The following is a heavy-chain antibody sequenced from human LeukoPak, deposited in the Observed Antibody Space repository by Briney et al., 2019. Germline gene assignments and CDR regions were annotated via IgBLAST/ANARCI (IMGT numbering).Heavy chain of an antibody. D-gene: IGHD3-10*01. V-gene: IGHV3-43D*03. J-gene: IGHJ4*02. CDR1: GFKFDDYA. CDR3: AKDMRDSGSYSHIDY. Sequence: GGSLRLSCAASGFKFDDYAMHWVRQAPGKGLEWVSLISWDGGSTYYADSVKGRFTISRDNIKNSLYLQMNSLRAEDTALYYCAKDMRDSGSYSHIDYWGPGTLVTVSS. CDR2: ISWDGGST.